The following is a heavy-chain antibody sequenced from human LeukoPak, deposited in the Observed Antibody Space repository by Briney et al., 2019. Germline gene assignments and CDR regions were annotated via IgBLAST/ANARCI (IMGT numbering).Heavy chain of an antibody. D-gene: IGHD3-22*01. CDR3: ARELRDSSGSDY. Sequence: PSETLSLTCAVSGGSISSSNWWSWVRQPPGKGLEWIGEIYHSGSTNYNPSLKSRVTISVDKSKNQFSLKLSSVTATDTAVYYCARELRDSSGSDYWGQGTLVTVSS. J-gene: IGHJ4*02. V-gene: IGHV4-4*02. CDR2: IYHSGST. CDR1: GGSISSSNW.